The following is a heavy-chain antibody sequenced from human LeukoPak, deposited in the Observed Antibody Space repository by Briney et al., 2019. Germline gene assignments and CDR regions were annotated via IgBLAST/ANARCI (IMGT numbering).Heavy chain of an antibody. V-gene: IGHV3-48*03. CDR3: ARTTYSNYGNYFDY. Sequence: GGSLRLSCAASGFTFSSYEMNWVRQAPGKGLEWVSYISSSGSTIYYADSVKGRFTISRDNAKNSLYLQMNSLRAEDTAVYYCARTTYSNYGNYFDYWGQGTLVTVSS. D-gene: IGHD4-11*01. J-gene: IGHJ4*02. CDR1: GFTFSSYE. CDR2: ISSSGSTI.